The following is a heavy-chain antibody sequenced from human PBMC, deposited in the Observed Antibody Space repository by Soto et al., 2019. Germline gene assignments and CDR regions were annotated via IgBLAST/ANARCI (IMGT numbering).Heavy chain of an antibody. CDR3: ARVDSSGWYEVDY. D-gene: IGHD6-19*01. CDR2: ISAYNGYT. V-gene: IGHV1-18*04. Sequence: QVQLVQSGAEVKKPGASVKVSCKASGYTFTTYGITWVRQAPGQGLEWMGRISAYNGYTKYAQKFQGRVTMTTDTSTTAAYMELRSLIYDDTAVYYCARVDSSGWYEVDYWGQGALVTVSS. CDR1: GYTFTTYG. J-gene: IGHJ4*02.